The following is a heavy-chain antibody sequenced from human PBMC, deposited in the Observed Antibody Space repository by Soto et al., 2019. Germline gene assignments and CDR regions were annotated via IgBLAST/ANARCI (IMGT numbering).Heavy chain of an antibody. Sequence: GGSLRLSCAASGFTFSSYSMHWVRQAPGKGLEWVSSISSRSRSIYYADSQKGRFTISRDNSKNTLYLQMNSLRAEDTAVYYCARGYHYYDSSGYDKWDAFDIWGQGTMVTVSS. D-gene: IGHD3-22*01. CDR1: GFTFSSYS. V-gene: IGHV3-21*01. J-gene: IGHJ3*02. CDR2: ISSRSRSI. CDR3: ARGYHYYDSSGYDKWDAFDI.